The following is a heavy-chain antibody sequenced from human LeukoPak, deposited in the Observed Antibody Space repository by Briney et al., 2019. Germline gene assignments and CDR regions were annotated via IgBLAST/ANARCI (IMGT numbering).Heavy chain of an antibody. CDR1: GFSFSTYA. CDR2: IAGSGGST. J-gene: IGHJ4*02. D-gene: IGHD1-7*01. CDR3: AKKKRELRGFDY. Sequence: GVSLRLSCVASGFSFSTYAMNWVRQAPGKGLEWVSVIAGSGGSTYYANSVKGRFTISRDNSKNTLYLQMSSLRAEDTAVYYCAKKKRELRGFDYWGQGTLVTVSS. V-gene: IGHV3-23*01.